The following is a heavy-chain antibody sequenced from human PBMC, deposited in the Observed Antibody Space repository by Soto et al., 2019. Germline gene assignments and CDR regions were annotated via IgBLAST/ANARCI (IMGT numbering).Heavy chain of an antibody. CDR2: IYYYGTT. V-gene: IGHV4-59*08. J-gene: IGHJ3*01. CDR1: GNYNNGYN. D-gene: IGHD3-9*01. Sequence: SDTLSLAYTNLGNYNNGYNWSWIRYSPGCVLEWIGYIYYYGTTNYNPTLKSRVIMSVVMSKNQFSLKLNSVTAADTAMYYCARHTDDILTDNEALDFWGQGTMVS. CDR3: ARHTDDILTDNEALDF.